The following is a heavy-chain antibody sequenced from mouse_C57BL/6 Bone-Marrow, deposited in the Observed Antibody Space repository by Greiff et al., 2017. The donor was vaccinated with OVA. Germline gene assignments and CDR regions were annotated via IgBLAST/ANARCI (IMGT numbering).Heavy chain of an antibody. V-gene: IGHV1-82*01. J-gene: IGHJ2*01. CDR2: ICPGDGDT. Sequence: VQLQQSGPDLVKPGASVKLSCKASGYAFSGSWMNWVQQRPGKGLEWIGRICPGDGDTNYNGKFKGKATLTADKSSSTAYMQISSLTSEDSAVYYCARRRGCDYWGQGTTLTVSS. CDR3: ARRRGCDY. CDR1: GYAFSGSW.